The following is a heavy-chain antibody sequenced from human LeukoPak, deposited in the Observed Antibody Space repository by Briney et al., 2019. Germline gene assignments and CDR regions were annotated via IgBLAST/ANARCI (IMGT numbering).Heavy chain of an antibody. CDR1: GASITSYH. CDR2: MFYSGNT. V-gene: IGHV4-4*07. J-gene: IGHJ4*02. CDR3: ARYAADGRTLEY. Sequence: SETLSLTCTVSGASITSYHWSWIRQPAGKGLEWIGRMFYSGNTDYNPSLKSRLTMSIDTSKNQFSLKLSSVTAADTAVYYCARYAADGRTLEYWGQGTLVTVSS. D-gene: IGHD6-13*01.